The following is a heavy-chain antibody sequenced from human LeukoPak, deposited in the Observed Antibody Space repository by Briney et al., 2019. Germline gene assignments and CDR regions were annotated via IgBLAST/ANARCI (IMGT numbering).Heavy chain of an antibody. J-gene: IGHJ4*02. Sequence: GGSLRLSCSASGFTFKSYAMHWVRQAPGKGLEYVSSINTNGANTYYADSVKGRFTISRDNSRNTVYVQMNSLTPEDTAVYYCAPPLDYYDTSDSHQGGDWGQGTLVTVSS. V-gene: IGHV3-64*05. CDR1: GFTFKSYA. CDR2: INTNGANT. D-gene: IGHD3-22*01. CDR3: APPLDYYDTSDSHQGGD.